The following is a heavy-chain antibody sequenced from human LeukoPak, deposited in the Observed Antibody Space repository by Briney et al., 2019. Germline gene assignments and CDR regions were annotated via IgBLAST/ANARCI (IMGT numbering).Heavy chain of an antibody. CDR1: GFTFSGSD. CDR3: TALDFDY. J-gene: IGHJ4*02. V-gene: IGHV3-73*01. Sequence: GGSLRLSCAASGFTFSGSDMHWVRQASGKGLEWVGRIRIKTNSYATEYAASVKGRFTISRDDSKNTAYLQMNSLKTEDTAVYYCTALDFDYWGQGTLVTVSS. CDR2: IRIKTNSYAT.